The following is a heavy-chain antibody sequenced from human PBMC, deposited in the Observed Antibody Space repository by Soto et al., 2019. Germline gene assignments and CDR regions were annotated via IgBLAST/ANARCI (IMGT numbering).Heavy chain of an antibody. CDR3: AREFRPSSYFFDY. D-gene: IGHD6-6*01. Sequence: QITLKESGPTLVRPTQTLTLTCNFSGFSLNSMGVAVGWIRQPPGQALECLGLIYWDHERRYSPSLRSRLTITVYTSTYQVALTLIYKDPVQTGTYFCAREFRPSSYFFDYWGQGALVTVSS. CDR2: IYWDHER. CDR1: GFSLNSMGVA. V-gene: IGHV2-5*02. J-gene: IGHJ4*02.